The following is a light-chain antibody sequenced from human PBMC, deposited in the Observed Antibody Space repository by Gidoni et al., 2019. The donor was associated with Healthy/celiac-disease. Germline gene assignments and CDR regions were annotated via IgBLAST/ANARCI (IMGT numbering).Light chain of an antibody. J-gene: IGLJ3*02. CDR1: SSDVGGYNY. CDR3: SSYTSSSTRV. V-gene: IGLV2-14*01. Sequence: QSALTQPDSVSGSPGQSITISCTGTSSDVGGYNYVSWYQQHPGKAPKLMIYEVSNRPSGVSKRFSGSKSGNTASLTIAGLQAEDEADYYCSSYTSSSTRVFGGGTKLTVL. CDR2: EVS.